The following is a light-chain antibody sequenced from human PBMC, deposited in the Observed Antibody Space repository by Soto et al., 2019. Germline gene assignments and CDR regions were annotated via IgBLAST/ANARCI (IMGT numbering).Light chain of an antibody. CDR2: GAS. J-gene: IGKJ2*01. Sequence: EIVLTQSPGTLSSSPGERATLSCRASQSVRSTYLAWYQQKPGQAPSLLIYGASNRATGIPDRFSGSGSGADFTLTISRLEPEDFAVYYCQLYDSSPPGYTFGQGTRLEIK. V-gene: IGKV3-20*01. CDR3: QLYDSSPPGYT. CDR1: QSVRSTY.